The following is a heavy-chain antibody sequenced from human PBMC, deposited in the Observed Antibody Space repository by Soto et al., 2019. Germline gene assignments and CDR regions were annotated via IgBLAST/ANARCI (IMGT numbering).Heavy chain of an antibody. CDR2: IYSGGST. J-gene: IGHJ6*02. D-gene: IGHD3-3*01. CDR3: ARDLGVSRPIYSYDGMDV. Sequence: EVQLVETGGGLIQPGGSLRLSCAASGFTVSSNYMSWVRQAPGKGLEWVSVIYSGGSTYYADSVKGRFTISRDNSKNTLYSQMNSLRAEYTAVYYCARDLGVSRPIYSYDGMDVWGQGTTVTVSS. CDR1: GFTVSSNY. V-gene: IGHV3-53*02.